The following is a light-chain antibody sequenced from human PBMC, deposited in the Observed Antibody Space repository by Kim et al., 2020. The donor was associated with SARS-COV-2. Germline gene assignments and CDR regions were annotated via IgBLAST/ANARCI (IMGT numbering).Light chain of an antibody. CDR3: QHYSTTPLT. CDR2: GAC. CDR1: RRVSTS. Sequence: SPGERTPPSASPSRRVSTSSACYQKKPRQATRLLYYGACTGATGIPARCSGSGSGAEFTLTISSLQSEDFAVYTCQHYSTTPLTFGGGTKVDIK. V-gene: IGKV3-15*01. J-gene: IGKJ4*02.